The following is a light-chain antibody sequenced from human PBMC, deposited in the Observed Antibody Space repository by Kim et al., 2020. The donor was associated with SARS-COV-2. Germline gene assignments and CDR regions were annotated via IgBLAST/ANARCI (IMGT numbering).Light chain of an antibody. CDR3: HSYDSSRSGEA. CDR2: GNT. Sequence: QSVLTQPPSVSGSPGQRVTISCTGSNSNIGAGYDVNWYQQLPGTAPKLLIYGNTNRPSGVPDRFSGSKSGTSAALAITGLQADDEADYYCHSYDSSRSGEAFGGGTQLTVL. J-gene: IGLJ2*01. CDR1: NSNIGAGYD. V-gene: IGLV1-40*01.